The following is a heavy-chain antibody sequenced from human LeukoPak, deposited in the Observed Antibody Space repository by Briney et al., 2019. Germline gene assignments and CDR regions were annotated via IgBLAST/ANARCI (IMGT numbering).Heavy chain of an antibody. J-gene: IGHJ4*02. CDR3: AKDGDSSGYYLFDY. D-gene: IGHD3-22*01. Sequence: QTGGSLRLSCAASGFTFSSYAMSWVRQAPGKGLEWVSAISDSGGSTYYADSVKGRFTISRDNSKNTLYLQMNSLRAEDTAVYYCAKDGDSSGYYLFDYWGQGTLVTVSS. V-gene: IGHV3-23*01. CDR2: ISDSGGST. CDR1: GFTFSSYA.